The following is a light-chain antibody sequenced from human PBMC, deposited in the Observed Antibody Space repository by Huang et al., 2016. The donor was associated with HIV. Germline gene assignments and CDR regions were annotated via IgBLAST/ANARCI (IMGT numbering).Light chain of an antibody. V-gene: IGKV4-1*01. Sequence: DIVMTQSPDSLAVSLGERATINCKSSQSILYSSTDKSYLAWYHQKPGQPPKLLIYWASTRESGVPDRFSGSGSWTDFTLTISSLQAEDVAVYYCQQYYSSPFTFGPGTKVDIK. J-gene: IGKJ3*01. CDR1: QSILYSSTDKSY. CDR2: WAS. CDR3: QQYYSSPFT.